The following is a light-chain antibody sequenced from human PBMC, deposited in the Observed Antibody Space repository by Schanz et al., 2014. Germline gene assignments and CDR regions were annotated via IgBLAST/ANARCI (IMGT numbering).Light chain of an antibody. CDR1: SSDVGGYNY. CDR2: DVT. V-gene: IGLV2-8*01. CDR3: CSYAGSSTSWV. J-gene: IGLJ3*02. Sequence: QSALTQPASASGSPGQSVTISCTGTSSDVGGYNYVAWYQQHPGKAPKLMISDVTRRPSGVPDRFSGSKSDNTASLTVSGLQAEDEADYYCCSYAGSSTSWVFGGGTKLTVL.